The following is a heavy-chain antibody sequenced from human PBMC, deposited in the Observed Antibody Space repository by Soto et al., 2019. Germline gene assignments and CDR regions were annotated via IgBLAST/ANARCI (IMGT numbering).Heavy chain of an antibody. Sequence: PSETLSLTCTVSGGSIGSYYWSWIRQPPGKGLEWIAHLHYSGSTNYNPSLKSRVTISVDTSKNQFSLKMSSVTAADTAVYYCAKNWNWGSLVHWGQGTLVTVSS. CDR2: LHYSGST. CDR3: AKNWNWGSLVH. V-gene: IGHV4-59*08. CDR1: GGSIGSYY. J-gene: IGHJ4*02. D-gene: IGHD7-27*01.